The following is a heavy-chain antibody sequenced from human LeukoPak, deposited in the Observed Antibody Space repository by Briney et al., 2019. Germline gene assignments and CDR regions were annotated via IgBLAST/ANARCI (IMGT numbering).Heavy chain of an antibody. CDR3: AKGRDKYQLLSKNWFDP. CDR2: ISWNSGSI. J-gene: IGHJ5*02. D-gene: IGHD2-2*01. Sequence: GGSLRLSCAASGFTFDDYAMHWVWQAPGKGLKWVSGISWNSGSIGYADSVKGRFTISRDNAKNSLYLQMNSLRAEDTALYYCAKGRDKYQLLSKNWFDPWGQGTLVTVSS. V-gene: IGHV3-9*01. CDR1: GFTFDDYA.